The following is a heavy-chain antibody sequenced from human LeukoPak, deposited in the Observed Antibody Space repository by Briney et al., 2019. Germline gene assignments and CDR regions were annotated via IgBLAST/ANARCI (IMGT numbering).Heavy chain of an antibody. CDR1: GYTFTGYY. V-gene: IGHV1-2*02. CDR3: ARVLVGATSPTGY. CDR2: INPNSGGT. J-gene: IGHJ4*02. Sequence: ASVKVSCKASGYTFTGYYMHWVRQAPGQGLEWMGWINPNSGGTNYAQKLQGRVTMTTDTSTSTAYMELRSLRSDDTAVYYCARVLVGATSPTGYWGQGTLVTVSS. D-gene: IGHD1-26*01.